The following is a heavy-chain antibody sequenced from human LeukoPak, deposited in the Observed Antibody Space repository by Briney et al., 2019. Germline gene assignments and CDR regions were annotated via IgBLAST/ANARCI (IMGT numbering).Heavy chain of an antibody. CDR1: GYTFTVYY. D-gene: IGHD5-12*01. Sequence: ASVKVSCTASGYTFTVYYMHWVRQAPGQGLEWMGWINPNSGGTNYAQKFQGRVTITRDTSISTAYMELSRLRSDDTAVYYCAGVGYGKGYYFDYWGQGTLVTVSS. J-gene: IGHJ4*02. CDR2: INPNSGGT. V-gene: IGHV1-2*02. CDR3: AGVGYGKGYYFDY.